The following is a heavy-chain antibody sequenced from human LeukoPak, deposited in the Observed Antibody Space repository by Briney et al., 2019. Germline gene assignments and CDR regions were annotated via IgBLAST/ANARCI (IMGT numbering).Heavy chain of an antibody. V-gene: IGHV1-2*02. J-gene: IGHJ4*02. CDR3: ARGTDYDFWSGYPIAAFDY. Sequence: GASVKVSCKASGYTFTGYYMHWVRQAPGQGLEWMGWINPNSGGTNYAQKFQGRVTMTRDTSISTAYMELSRLRSDDTAVYYCARGTDYDFWSGYPIAAFDYWGQGTLVTVSS. CDR1: GYTFTGYY. D-gene: IGHD3-3*01. CDR2: INPNSGGT.